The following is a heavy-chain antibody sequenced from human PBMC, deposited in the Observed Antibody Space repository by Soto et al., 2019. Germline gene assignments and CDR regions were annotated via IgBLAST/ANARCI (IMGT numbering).Heavy chain of an antibody. CDR3: ARGLVGTAKGWFDR. D-gene: IGHD2-21*02. Sequence: QVQLVESGGGVVQRGGSLRLSCAASGFTFSSYSMNWVRQSPGKGLEWVAVISYDGNRIYYADSVKGRFTISRDNAKNTMFLQMSGLRPEDTAVYYCARGLVGTAKGWFDRWGQGTQVTVSS. CDR1: GFTFSSYS. CDR2: ISYDGNRI. V-gene: IGHV3-30-3*02. J-gene: IGHJ5*02.